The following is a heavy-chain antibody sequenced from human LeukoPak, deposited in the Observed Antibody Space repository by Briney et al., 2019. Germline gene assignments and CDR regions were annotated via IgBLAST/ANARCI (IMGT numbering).Heavy chain of an antibody. CDR1: GYTFTGYY. V-gene: IGHV1-2*02. Sequence: ASVKVSCKASGYTFTGYYMHWVRQAPGQGLEWMGWINPNSGGTNYAQKFQGRVTMTRDTSISTAYMELSRLRSDDTAVYYCARGAILEWLLAFDPWGQETLVTVSS. D-gene: IGHD3-3*01. CDR2: INPNSGGT. CDR3: ARGAILEWLLAFDP. J-gene: IGHJ5*02.